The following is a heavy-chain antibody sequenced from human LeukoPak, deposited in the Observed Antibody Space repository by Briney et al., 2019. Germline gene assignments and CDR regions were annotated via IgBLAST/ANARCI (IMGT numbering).Heavy chain of an antibody. D-gene: IGHD1-1*01. J-gene: IGHJ4*02. CDR3: ARPGPTVRYFDY. CDR1: GFIFSNYW. Sequence: GGSLRLSCAASGFIFSNYWMSWVRQAPGKGLEWMGIIYPGDSDTRYSPSFQGQVTISADKSISTAYLQWSSLKASDTAMYYCARPGPTVRYFDYWGQGTLVTVSS. CDR2: IYPGDSDT. V-gene: IGHV5-51*01.